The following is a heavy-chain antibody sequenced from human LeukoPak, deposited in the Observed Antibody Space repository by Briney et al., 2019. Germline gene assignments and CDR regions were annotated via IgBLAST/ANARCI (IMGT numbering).Heavy chain of an antibody. D-gene: IGHD1-26*01. CDR2: THRSGGST. CDR3: ARFVSGSYYLDAFDI. J-gene: IGHJ3*02. CDR1: GFSFDDYG. Sequence: GGSLRLSCAASGFSFDDYGMNWVRQAPGKRLEWVSGTHRSGGSTGYTDSVKGRFTISRDNAKNSLYLQMNSLRAEDTALYYCARFVSGSYYLDAFDIWGQGTMVTVSS. V-gene: IGHV3-20*04.